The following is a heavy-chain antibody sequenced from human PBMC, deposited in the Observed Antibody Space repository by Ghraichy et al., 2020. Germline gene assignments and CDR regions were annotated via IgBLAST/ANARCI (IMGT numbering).Heavy chain of an antibody. V-gene: IGHV3-48*03. CDR1: GFTFNSYE. Sequence: GESLNISCAASGFTFNSYEMNWVRQPPGKGLEWVSYISASGSTMYYAGSVEGRFTISRDNAKNSLFLEMKSLSAEDTAIYYCARSHNVVRIATDFDSWGQGTQVTVSS. J-gene: IGHJ4*02. D-gene: IGHD2-21*01. CDR3: ARSHNVVRIATDFDS. CDR2: ISASGSTM.